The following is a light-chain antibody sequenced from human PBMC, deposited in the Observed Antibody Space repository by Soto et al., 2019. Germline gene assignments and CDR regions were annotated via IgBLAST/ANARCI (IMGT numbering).Light chain of an antibody. CDR1: TSNLGSNF. CDR2: RND. CDR3: AAWDDSLSGVV. V-gene: IGLV1-47*01. J-gene: IGLJ3*02. Sequence: QLVLTQPPSASGTPGQRVTISCSGSTSNLGSNFVYWYQQVPGAAPKLLISRNDQRPSGVPDRFSGSKSGTSASLAISGLRSEDEADYHCAAWDDSLSGVVFGGGTKVTVL.